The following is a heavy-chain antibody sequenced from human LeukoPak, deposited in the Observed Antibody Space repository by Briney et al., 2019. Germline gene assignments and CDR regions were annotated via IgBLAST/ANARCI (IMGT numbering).Heavy chain of an antibody. V-gene: IGHV1-46*01. D-gene: IGHD3-22*01. CDR2: INPSGGST. CDR3: ARVDSSGYYEDY. CDR1: GYTFTSYY. Sequence: ASVKVSCKASGYTFTSYYMHWVRQAPGQGLEWMGIINPSGGSTSYAQKFQGRVTMTRDMSTSTVYMELSSLRSEDTAVYYCARVDSSGYYEDYWGQGTLVTVSS. J-gene: IGHJ4*02.